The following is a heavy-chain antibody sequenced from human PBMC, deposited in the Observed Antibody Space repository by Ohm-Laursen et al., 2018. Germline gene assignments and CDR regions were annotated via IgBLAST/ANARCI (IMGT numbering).Heavy chain of an antibody. CDR1: GYSISSGYY. J-gene: IGHJ4*02. CDR2: IYHSGST. Sequence: SETLSLTCAVSGYSISSGYYWGWIRQPPGKGLEWIGSIYHSGSTYYNPSLKSRVTISVDTSKNQFSLKLSSVTAADTAVYYCARGGYSYGDPMPFDYWGQGTLVTVSS. V-gene: IGHV4-38-2*01. CDR3: ARGGYSYGDPMPFDY. D-gene: IGHD5-18*01.